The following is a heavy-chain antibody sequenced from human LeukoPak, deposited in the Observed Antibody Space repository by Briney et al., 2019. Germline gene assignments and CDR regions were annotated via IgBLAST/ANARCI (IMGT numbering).Heavy chain of an antibody. Sequence: SETLSLTCTVSGGSISSYYWSWIRQPPGKGLEWIGYIYYSGSTNYNPSLKSRVTISVDTSKNQFSLKLSSVTAADTAVYYCARQRQPLGYYGMDVWGQGTTVTVSS. V-gene: IGHV4-59*01. CDR1: GGSISSYY. CDR2: IYYSGST. D-gene: IGHD6-25*01. J-gene: IGHJ6*02. CDR3: ARQRQPLGYYGMDV.